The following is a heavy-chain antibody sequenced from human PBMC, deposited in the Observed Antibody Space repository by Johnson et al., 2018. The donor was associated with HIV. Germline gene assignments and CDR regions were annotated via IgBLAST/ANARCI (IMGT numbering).Heavy chain of an antibody. CDR2: ISVDGYIK. Sequence: QVQLVESGGGVVQPGRSLRLSCAASGFTFSTSVMHWVRRAPGKGLEWVSGISVDGYIKYYADSLKGRFTISRDNSKNTLYLQMNNLRAEDTAVYYCARDPSRSPGAFDVWGQGTMVTVSS. J-gene: IGHJ3*01. V-gene: IGHV3-30*14. CDR3: ARDPSRSPGAFDV. CDR1: GFTFSTSV.